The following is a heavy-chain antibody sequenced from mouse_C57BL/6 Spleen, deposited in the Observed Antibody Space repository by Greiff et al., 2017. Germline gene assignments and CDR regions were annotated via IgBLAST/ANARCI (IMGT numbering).Heavy chain of an antibody. CDR2: IDPETGGT. CDR1: GYTFTDYE. J-gene: IGHJ2*01. D-gene: IGHD2-5*01. Sequence: QVQLQQSGAELVRPGASVTLSCKASGYTFTDYEMHWVKQTPVHGLEWIGAIDPETGGTAYNQKFKGKAILTADKSSSTAYMELRSLTSEDSAVYYCTYSRYYFDYWGQGTTLTVSS. V-gene: IGHV1-15*01. CDR3: TYSRYYFDY.